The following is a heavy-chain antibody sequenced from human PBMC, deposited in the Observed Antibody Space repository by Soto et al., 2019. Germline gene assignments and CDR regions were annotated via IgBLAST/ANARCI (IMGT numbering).Heavy chain of an antibody. D-gene: IGHD5-12*01. Sequence: SETLSLTCSVSGGSIGSYYWTWVRQPPGKGLEWIGYVYYSGGTNYNPSLKSRVTVSVDMSKNQFSLKLSSVTAADTAVYYCARDRGRAYDFDSWGQGALVTVS. CDR1: GGSIGSYY. J-gene: IGHJ4*02. CDR3: ARDRGRAYDFDS. CDR2: VYYSGGT. V-gene: IGHV4-59*01.